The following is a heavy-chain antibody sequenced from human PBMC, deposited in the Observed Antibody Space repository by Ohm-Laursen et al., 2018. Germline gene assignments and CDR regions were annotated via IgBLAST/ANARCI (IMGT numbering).Heavy chain of an antibody. D-gene: IGHD1-26*01. CDR3: ARDQGGSYSPGILDY. CDR1: GYTFTSYG. CDR2: ISGYNGNT. Sequence: GASVKVSCKASGYTFTSYGISWVQQAPGQGLEWMGWISGYNGNTNSVENIQGRVTMTTDTSTTTAYMELRSLRSDDTAVYYCARDQGGSYSPGILDYWGQGTLVTVSS. V-gene: IGHV1-18*01. J-gene: IGHJ4*02.